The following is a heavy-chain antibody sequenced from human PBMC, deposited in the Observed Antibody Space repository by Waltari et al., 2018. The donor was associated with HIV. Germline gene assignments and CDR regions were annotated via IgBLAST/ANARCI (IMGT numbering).Heavy chain of an antibody. Sequence: QVVESGGALVQPGGSLRLSCVASGFTLSDFWLNWVRQAPGKGQGGWENGKGGGSGRKYGGAVEGRFRIGRDNGKRARYLEMHGLTSEGTATYECTGGDYRVRGRGTLV. V-gene: IGHV3-7*01. D-gene: IGHD4-4*01. CDR2: GKGGGSGR. CDR3: TGGDYRV. CDR1: GFTLSDFW. J-gene: IGHJ2*01.